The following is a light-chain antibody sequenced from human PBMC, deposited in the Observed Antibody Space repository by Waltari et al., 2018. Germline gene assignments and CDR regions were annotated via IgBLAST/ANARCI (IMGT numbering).Light chain of an antibody. J-gene: IGKJ3*01. CDR3: QQSYSTPLT. Sequence: IQMTQSPSSLSASVGDRVTITCRASQSISSYLNWYQQKPGKAPKLLIYAASSLQGGVPSRFSGSGSGTDFTLTISSLQPEDFATYYCQQSYSTPLTFGPGTKVEIK. CDR1: QSISSY. CDR2: AAS. V-gene: IGKV1-39*01.